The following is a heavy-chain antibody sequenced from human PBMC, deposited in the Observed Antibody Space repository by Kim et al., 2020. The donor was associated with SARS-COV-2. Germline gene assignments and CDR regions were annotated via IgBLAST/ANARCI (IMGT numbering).Heavy chain of an antibody. CDR1: GGSISSSSYY. CDR2: IYYSGST. CDR3: ASLQGRYFDWLPGTYFDY. Sequence: SETLSLTCTVSGGSISSSSYYWGWIRQPPGKGLEWIGSIYYSGSTYYNPSLKSRVTISVDTSKNQFSLKLSSVTAADTAVYYCASLQGRYFDWLPGTYFDYWGQGTLVTVSS. D-gene: IGHD3-9*01. V-gene: IGHV4-39*01. J-gene: IGHJ4*02.